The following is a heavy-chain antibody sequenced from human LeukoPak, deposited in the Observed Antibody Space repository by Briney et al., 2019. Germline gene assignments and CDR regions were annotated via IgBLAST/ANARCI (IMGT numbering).Heavy chain of an antibody. CDR3: ARMIEGMVRGLYYYYMDV. Sequence: PSETLSLTCTVSGGSFSGYYWSWIRQPPGKGLEWIGEINHSGSTNYNPSLKSRVTISVDTSKNQFSLKLSSVTAADTAVYYCARMIEGMVRGLYYYYMDVWGKGTTVTVSS. V-gene: IGHV4-34*01. J-gene: IGHJ6*03. D-gene: IGHD3-10*01. CDR1: GGSFSGYY. CDR2: INHSGST.